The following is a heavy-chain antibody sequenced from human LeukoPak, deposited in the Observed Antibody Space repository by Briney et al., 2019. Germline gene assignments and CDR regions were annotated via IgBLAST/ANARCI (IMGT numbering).Heavy chain of an antibody. CDR1: GFTFSSYA. Sequence: GGSLRLSCAASGFTFSSYAMHWVRQAPGKGLEWVAVISYDGSNKYYADSVKGRFTISRDNSKNTLYLQMNSLRAEDTAVYYCARSPVYDFWSGSSYYMDVWGKGTTVTVSS. V-gene: IGHV3-30-3*01. J-gene: IGHJ6*03. CDR3: ARSPVYDFWSGSSYYMDV. CDR2: ISYDGSNK. D-gene: IGHD3-3*01.